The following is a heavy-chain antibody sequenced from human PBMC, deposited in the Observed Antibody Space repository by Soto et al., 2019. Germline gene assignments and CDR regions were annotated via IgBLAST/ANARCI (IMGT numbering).Heavy chain of an antibody. V-gene: IGHV4-39*01. Sequence: SETLSLTCTVSGGSISSSSYYWGWIRQPPGKGLEWIGSIYYSGSTYYNPSLKSRVTISVDTSKNQFSLKLSSVTAADTAVYYCATGEGGSGWYHYFDYWGQGTLVTVSS. J-gene: IGHJ4*02. CDR1: GGSISSSSYY. CDR3: ATGEGGSGWYHYFDY. CDR2: IYYSGST. D-gene: IGHD6-19*01.